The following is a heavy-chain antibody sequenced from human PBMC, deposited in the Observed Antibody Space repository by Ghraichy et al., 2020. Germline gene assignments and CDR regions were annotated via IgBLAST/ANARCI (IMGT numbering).Heavy chain of an antibody. CDR2: ISYDGSNK. V-gene: IGHV3-30*18. Sequence: GGSRRLTCAASGFTFSNYGMHWVRQAPGKGLEWVTVISYDGSNKYYADSVKGRFTISRDNSKNTLYLQMNSLRAEDTAVYYCAKYNQGYAYWGQGTLVTVSS. CDR1: GFTFSNYG. D-gene: IGHD2-2*01. CDR3: AKYNQGYAY. J-gene: IGHJ4*02.